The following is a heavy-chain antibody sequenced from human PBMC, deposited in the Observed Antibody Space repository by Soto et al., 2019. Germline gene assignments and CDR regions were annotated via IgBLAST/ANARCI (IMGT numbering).Heavy chain of an antibody. CDR3: ARLGVPYCTNGVCYHWFDP. Sequence: QVQLQESGPGLVKPSGTLSLTCAVSSGSISSSNWWSWVRQPPGKGLEWIGEIYHSGSTNYNPSLKSRVTISVAKSKNQCSLKLSSVTAADTAVYYCARLGVPYCTNGVCYHWFDPWGQGTLVTVSS. V-gene: IGHV4-4*02. D-gene: IGHD2-8*01. CDR2: IYHSGST. CDR1: SGSISSSNW. J-gene: IGHJ5*02.